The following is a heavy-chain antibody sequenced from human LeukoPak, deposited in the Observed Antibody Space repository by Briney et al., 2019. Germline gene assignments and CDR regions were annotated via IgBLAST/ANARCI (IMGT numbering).Heavy chain of an antibody. Sequence: GGSLRLSCAASGFTFSSYSMNWVRQAPGKGLEWVSYISSSSTIYYADSVKGRFTISRDNAKNSLYLQMNSLRAEDTAVYYCARAWGKNFDYWGQGTLVTVSS. D-gene: IGHD3-16*01. J-gene: IGHJ4*02. CDR1: GFTFSSYS. V-gene: IGHV3-48*04. CDR3: ARAWGKNFDY. CDR2: ISSSSTI.